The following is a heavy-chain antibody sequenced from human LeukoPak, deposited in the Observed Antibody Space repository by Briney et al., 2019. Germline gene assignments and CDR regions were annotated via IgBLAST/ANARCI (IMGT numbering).Heavy chain of an antibody. CDR1: GYTFTGYY. V-gene: IGHV1-2*02. Sequence: ASVTVSCKASGYTFTGYYMHWVRQAPGQGLEWMGWINPNSGGSNYAQKFQGRVTMTRDTSISTAYMELSRLRSDDTAVYYCARDLRTLYYYDSSGYYIFDYWGQGTLVTVSS. J-gene: IGHJ4*02. D-gene: IGHD3-22*01. CDR2: INPNSGGS. CDR3: ARDLRTLYYYDSSGYYIFDY.